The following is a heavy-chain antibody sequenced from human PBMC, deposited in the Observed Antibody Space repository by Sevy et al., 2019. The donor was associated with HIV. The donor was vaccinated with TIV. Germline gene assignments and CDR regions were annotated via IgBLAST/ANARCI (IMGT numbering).Heavy chain of an antibody. D-gene: IGHD3-22*01. J-gene: IGHJ3*02. CDR3: AGARYDGSGSFDAFDI. V-gene: IGHV3-23*01. CDR1: GFTFITYA. Sequence: GSLRLSCKPSGFTFITYAMNWVRQAPGKGLEWVSTIYGSGGTTYYADSVKGRFTISRDNSKNTLYLQMDGLRTEDTAIYYCAGARYDGSGSFDAFDIWGQGTMVTVSS. CDR2: IYGSGGTT.